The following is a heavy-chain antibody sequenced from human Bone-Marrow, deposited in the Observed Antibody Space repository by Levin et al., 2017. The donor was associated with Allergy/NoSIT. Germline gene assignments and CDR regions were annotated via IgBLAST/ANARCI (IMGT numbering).Heavy chain of an antibody. D-gene: IGHD1-26*01. CDR1: GFTFSSYG. CDR3: AKGVVGGYYFDY. CDR2: ISYDGSNK. J-gene: IGHJ4*02. Sequence: LSLTCAASGFTFSSYGMHWVRQAPGKGLEWVAVISYDGSNKYYADSVKGRFTISRDNSKNTLYLQMNSLRAEDTAVYYCAKGVVGGYYFDYWGQGTLVTVSS. V-gene: IGHV3-30*18.